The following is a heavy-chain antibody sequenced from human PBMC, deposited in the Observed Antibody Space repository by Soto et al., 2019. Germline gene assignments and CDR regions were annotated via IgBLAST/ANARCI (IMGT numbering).Heavy chain of an antibody. D-gene: IGHD3-3*01. CDR3: ARDRDITIFGVGLFDY. CDR2: ISSSGSTI. J-gene: IGHJ4*02. CDR1: GFTFIDYY. Sequence: GGSLRLSCAASGFTFIDYYMSWILQAPWKGLEWVSYISSSGSTIYYADSVKGRFTISRDNAKNSLYLQMNSLRAEDTAVYYCARDRDITIFGVGLFDYWGQGTLVTVSS. V-gene: IGHV3-11*01.